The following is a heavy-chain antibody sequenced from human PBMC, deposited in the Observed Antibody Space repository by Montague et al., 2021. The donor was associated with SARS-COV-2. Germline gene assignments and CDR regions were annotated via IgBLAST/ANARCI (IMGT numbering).Heavy chain of an antibody. V-gene: IGHV4-61*03. J-gene: IGHJ5*02. CDR2: FYYSGGS. Sequence: SETLSLTCTVSGASISTGSDYWTWIRQRPGRGLEWIGNFYYSGGSTYNPSLKSRVTISADTSKNLFSLTLKSVTASDTAVYYCARDRGDIYGGNSAWFDPGGQGTLVTVSS. D-gene: IGHD4-23*01. CDR3: ARDRGDIYGGNSAWFDP. CDR1: GASISTGSDY.